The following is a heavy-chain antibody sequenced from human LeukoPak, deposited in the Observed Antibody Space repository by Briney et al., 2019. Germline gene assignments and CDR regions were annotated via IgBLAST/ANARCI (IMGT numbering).Heavy chain of an antibody. D-gene: IGHD6-13*01. V-gene: IGHV4-38-2*02. J-gene: IGHJ5*02. Sequence: SETLSLTCTVSYYSISSGYCWGWIRHPPGKGLEWIGTIYHSGSTYYNPPLKRRVTISVDTYKNQFSLKLTSVTAADTAVYYCARVRAYRSGWFRWFDPWSQGTLVSFAS. CDR2: IYHSGST. CDR3: ARVRAYRSGWFRWFDP. CDR1: YYSISSGYC.